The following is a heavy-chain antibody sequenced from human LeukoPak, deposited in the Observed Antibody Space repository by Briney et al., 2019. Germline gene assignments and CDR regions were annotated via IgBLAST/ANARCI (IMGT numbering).Heavy chain of an antibody. V-gene: IGHV1-8*01. CDR3: ARVIMVRGVIKSYNWFDP. Sequence: VASVKVSCKASGYTFTSYDINWVRQATGQGLEGMGRMNPNSGNTGYAQKFQGRVTMTRNTAISTAYMELSSLRSEDTAVYYCARVIMVRGVIKSYNWFDPWGQGTLVTVSS. D-gene: IGHD3-10*01. J-gene: IGHJ5*02. CDR2: MNPNSGNT. CDR1: GYTFTSYD.